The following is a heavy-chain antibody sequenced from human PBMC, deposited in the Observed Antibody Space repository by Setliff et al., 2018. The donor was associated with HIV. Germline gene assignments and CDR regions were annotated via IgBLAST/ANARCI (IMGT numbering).Heavy chain of an antibody. V-gene: IGHV4-61*01. J-gene: IGHJ6*02. Sequence: SETLSLTCTVSGGSISSGTYYWSWIRQPPGKGLEWIGYIYYSGSTNYNPSLKSRVTISVATSKNQFSLKLNSVTTADTAVYYCARSRTSSGYYGVTGYGMDVWGQGTTVTVSS. CDR2: IYYSGST. D-gene: IGHD3-22*01. CDR3: ARSRTSSGYYGVTGYGMDV. CDR1: GGSISSGTYY.